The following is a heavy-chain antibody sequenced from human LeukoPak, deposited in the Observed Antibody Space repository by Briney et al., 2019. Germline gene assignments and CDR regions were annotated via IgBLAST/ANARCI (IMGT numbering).Heavy chain of an antibody. CDR2: ISSSSSYI. CDR3: ARTTDYYDSSGYPFDY. J-gene: IGHJ4*02. D-gene: IGHD3-22*01. CDR1: GFTFSSYS. Sequence: GGSLRLSCAASGFTFSSYSMNWVRQAPGKGLEWVSSISSSSSYIYYADSVKGRFTISRDNAKNSLYLQMNSLRAEDTAVYYRARTTDYYDSSGYPFDYWGQGTLVTVSS. V-gene: IGHV3-21*01.